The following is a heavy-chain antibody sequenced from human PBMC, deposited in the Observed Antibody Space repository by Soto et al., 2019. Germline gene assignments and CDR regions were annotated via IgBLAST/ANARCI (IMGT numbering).Heavy chain of an antibody. CDR2: INKDGSET. Sequence: GGSLRPSCEGSGFSISAYWMTWVRHTPGKGLEWVANINKDGSETHYVDSMEGRFTISRDNAENSLYRQMNSLRVEDTGVYYCAREKSVLAATGDLWGHGTLVTVSS. V-gene: IGHV3-7*01. CDR3: AREKSVLAATGDL. J-gene: IGHJ5*02. CDR1: GFSISAYW. D-gene: IGHD3-9*01.